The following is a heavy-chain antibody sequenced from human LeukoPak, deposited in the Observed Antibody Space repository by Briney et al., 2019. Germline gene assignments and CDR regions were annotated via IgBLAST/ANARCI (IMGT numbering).Heavy chain of an antibody. J-gene: IGHJ4*02. D-gene: IGHD3-22*01. CDR3: ARAGDSSGSSDY. Sequence: GASVKVSCKASGYTFIGYYMHWVRQAPGQGLEWMGWINPNSGGTNYAQKFQGRVTMTRGTSISTAYMELSRLRSDDTAVYYCARAGDSSGSSDYWGQGTLVTVSS. CDR2: INPNSGGT. V-gene: IGHV1-2*02. CDR1: GYTFIGYY.